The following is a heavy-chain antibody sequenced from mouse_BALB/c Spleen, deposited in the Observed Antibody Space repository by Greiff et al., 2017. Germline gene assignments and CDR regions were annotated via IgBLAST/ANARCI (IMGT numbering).Heavy chain of an antibody. V-gene: IGHV7-3*02. Sequence: EVKLVESGGGLVQPGGSLRLSCATSGFTFTDYYMSWVRQPPGKALEWLGFIRNKANGYTTEYSASVKGRFPISRDNSQRILYLQMNTLSSEDSATYYCARDTDYDGFDYWGQGTTLTVSS. CDR2: IRNKANGYTT. D-gene: IGHD2-4*01. CDR3: ARDTDYDGFDY. CDR1: GFTFTDYY. J-gene: IGHJ2*01.